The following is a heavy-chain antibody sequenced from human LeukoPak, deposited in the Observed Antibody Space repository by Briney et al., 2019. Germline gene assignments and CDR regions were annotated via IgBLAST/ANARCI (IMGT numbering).Heavy chain of an antibody. D-gene: IGHD4-17*01. CDR1: GYTFTGYY. V-gene: IGHV1-69*04. Sequence: GASVKVSCKASGYTFTGYYMHWVRQAPGQGLEWMGRIIPILGIANYAQKFQGRVTITADKSTSTAYMELSSLRSEDTAVYYCAGGYGRLDYWGQGTLVTVSS. CDR3: AGGYGRLDY. CDR2: IIPILGIA. J-gene: IGHJ4*02.